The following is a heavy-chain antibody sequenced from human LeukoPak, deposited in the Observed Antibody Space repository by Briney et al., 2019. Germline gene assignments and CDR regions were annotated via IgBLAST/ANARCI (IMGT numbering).Heavy chain of an antibody. J-gene: IGHJ4*02. CDR3: ARFPPYYYDSSGYSPY. V-gene: IGHV4-39*07. D-gene: IGHD3-22*01. Sequence: SETLSLTCTVSGGSISSSSYYWGWIRQPPGKGLEWIGSIYYSGSTYYNPSLKSRVTISVDTSKNQFSLKLSSVTAADTAVYYCARFPPYYYDSSGYSPYWGQGTLVTVSS. CDR2: IYYSGST. CDR1: GGSISSSSYY.